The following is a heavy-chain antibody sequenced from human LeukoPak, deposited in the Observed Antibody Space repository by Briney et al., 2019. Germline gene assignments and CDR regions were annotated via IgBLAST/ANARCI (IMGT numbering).Heavy chain of an antibody. V-gene: IGHV4-59*01. J-gene: IGHJ4*02. CDR3: AREGDYNGSGSYYRD. D-gene: IGHD3-10*01. CDR1: GGSISSYY. Sequence: PETLSLTCTVSGGSISSYYWSWIRQPPGKGLECIGYIYYSGSTNYNPSLKSRVTISVDTSKNQFSLKLSSVTAADTAVYYCAREGDYNGSGSYYRDWGQGTLVTVSS. CDR2: IYYSGST.